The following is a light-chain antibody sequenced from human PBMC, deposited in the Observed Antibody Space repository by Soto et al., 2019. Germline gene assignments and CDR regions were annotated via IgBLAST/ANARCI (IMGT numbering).Light chain of an antibody. Sequence: QSVLTQPASVSGSPGQSITISCTGTSSDIGAYNFVSWYQQHPGKAPKLMLYDVNIRPSGVSNRFSGPKSGNTASLTISGLQVEDEADYYCTSWTTSTTMIFGGGTKVTVL. CDR3: TSWTTSTTMI. V-gene: IGLV2-14*03. CDR1: SSDIGAYNF. CDR2: DVN. J-gene: IGLJ2*01.